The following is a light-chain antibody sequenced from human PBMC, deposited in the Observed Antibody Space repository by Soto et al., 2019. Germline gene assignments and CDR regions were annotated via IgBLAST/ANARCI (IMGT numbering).Light chain of an antibody. V-gene: IGKV3-20*01. CDR1: QSVSSSY. J-gene: IGKJ1*01. Sequence: EIVLTQSPGTLSLSPGERATLSCRASQSVSSSYLAWYQQKPGQAPRLLIYGASSRATSIPDRFSGSGSGTDFTLTISRLEPEYFAVYYCQQYGSSPLTFGQGTKVEIK. CDR2: GAS. CDR3: QQYGSSPLT.